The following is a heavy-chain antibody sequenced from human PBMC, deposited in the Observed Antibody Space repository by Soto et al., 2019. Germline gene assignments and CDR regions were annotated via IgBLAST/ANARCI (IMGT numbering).Heavy chain of an antibody. CDR3: ARGPFRPSAMGG. D-gene: IGHD3-10*01. CDR1: GDNFRKNV. V-gene: IGHV1-69*10. J-gene: IGHJ6*02. Sequence: AVKGSCKTSGDNFRKNVFTWVRQAPGQGLEWMGGTIPALGKTHYIEKFQGRVTITVDDATRTVYMEVRNLKSEDTAIYYCARGPFRPSAMGGWGQGTTVTVSS. CDR2: TIPALGKT.